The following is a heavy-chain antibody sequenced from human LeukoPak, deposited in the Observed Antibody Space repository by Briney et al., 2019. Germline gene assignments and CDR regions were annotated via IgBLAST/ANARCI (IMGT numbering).Heavy chain of an antibody. J-gene: IGHJ4*02. CDR1: GFACNNFE. Sequence: GGSLRLSCAVSGFACNNFEMNWVRQAPGKGLEWVSYISSTGSTIYYADSVKGRFIISRDNAKNSLYLQMSGLRTEDTAVYYCAPRRYFDYWGQGTLVTVSS. CDR3: APRRYFDY. V-gene: IGHV3-48*03. CDR2: ISSTGSTI. D-gene: IGHD6-25*01.